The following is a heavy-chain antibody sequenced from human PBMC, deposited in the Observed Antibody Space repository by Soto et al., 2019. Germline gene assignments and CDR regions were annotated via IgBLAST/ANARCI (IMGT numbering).Heavy chain of an antibody. CDR3: ARQRGNYSPLGYFDS. J-gene: IGHJ4*02. V-gene: IGHV5-51*01. CDR1: GVSFTSYW. Sequence: ESLKISCSVSGVSFTSYWIGWVRQMPGKGLEWIGIIFPGNSDPIYCPSFQGHVTISVDKSVNTAYLQWTSLEASDTAMYFCARQRGNYSPLGYFDSWGQGTLVTVSS. D-gene: IGHD1-26*01. CDR2: IFPGNSDP.